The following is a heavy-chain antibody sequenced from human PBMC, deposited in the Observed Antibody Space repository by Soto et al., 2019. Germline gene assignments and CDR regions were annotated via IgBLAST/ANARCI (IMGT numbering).Heavy chain of an antibody. V-gene: IGHV3-11*06. J-gene: IGHJ4*02. Sequence: GSLRLSCAASGFTFSDHYMSWIRQAPGKGLEWIGYSSNSGSFTRYADSVKGRFSISRDNAKNSLYLQINSLRGDDTATYFCVRSGDNYNLLDYWGQGTPVTVSS. CDR1: GFTFSDHY. CDR2: SSNSGSFT. D-gene: IGHD1-1*01. CDR3: VRSGDNYNLLDY.